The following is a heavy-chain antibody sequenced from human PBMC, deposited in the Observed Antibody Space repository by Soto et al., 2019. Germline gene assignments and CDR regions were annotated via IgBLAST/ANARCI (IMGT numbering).Heavy chain of an antibody. Sequence: GGSLRLSCAASGFTFSDYYMSWVRQAPGKGLEWVSYISSSGSTIYYADSVKGRFTISRDNAKNSLYLQMNSLRAEDTAVYYCAREAPPTYYYYGMDVWGQGTTVTVSS. CDR3: AREAPPTYYYYGMDV. V-gene: IGHV3-11*04. CDR2: ISSSGSTI. J-gene: IGHJ6*02. CDR1: GFTFSDYY.